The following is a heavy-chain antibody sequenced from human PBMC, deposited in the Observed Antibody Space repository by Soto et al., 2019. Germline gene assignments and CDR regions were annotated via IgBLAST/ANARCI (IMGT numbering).Heavy chain of an antibody. Sequence: SETLSLTCSVSGDSINSDKYYWGWIRQPPGKGLEWIGSIYFRGSTYYNPSLKTRVTISLDTSKKQFSLKLSSVTAADTAVYYCARGVGDRASVVVPAASPPWFDLWGQGALVTVSS. CDR1: GDSINSDKYY. V-gene: IGHV4-39*01. CDR2: IYFRGST. J-gene: IGHJ5*02. D-gene: IGHD2-2*01. CDR3: ARGVGDRASVVVPAASPPWFDL.